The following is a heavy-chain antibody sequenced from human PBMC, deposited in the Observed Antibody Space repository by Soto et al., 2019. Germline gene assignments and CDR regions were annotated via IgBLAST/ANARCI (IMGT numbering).Heavy chain of an antibody. CDR2: SIPIFGTE. D-gene: IGHD4-17*01. CDR3: ASDSQEADGDYVYAFDI. J-gene: IGHJ3*02. CDR1: GGTFRSYG. V-gene: IGHV1-69*01. Sequence: QVQLVQSGAEVKKPGSSVKVSCTASGGTFRSYGFSWVRQAPGQGLEWMGRSIPIFGTESYAQKFQGRVTITADESTSTAYMALSSLRSEATAVYYCASDSQEADGDYVYAFDIWGQGTMVTVSS.